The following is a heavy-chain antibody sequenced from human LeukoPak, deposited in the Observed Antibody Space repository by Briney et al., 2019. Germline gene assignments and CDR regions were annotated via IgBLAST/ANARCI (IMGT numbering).Heavy chain of an antibody. D-gene: IGHD2-21*02. Sequence: GASVKVSCKASGYTFTSYGISWVRQAPGQGLEWMGWISAYNGNTNYAQKLQGRVTMTTGTSTSTVYMELRSLRSDDTAVYYCAKGRQPRDWGGTCYGNFDYWGKGTLVTVSS. J-gene: IGHJ4*02. CDR2: ISAYNGNT. CDR1: GYTFTSYG. CDR3: AKGRQPRDWGGTCYGNFDY. V-gene: IGHV1-18*01.